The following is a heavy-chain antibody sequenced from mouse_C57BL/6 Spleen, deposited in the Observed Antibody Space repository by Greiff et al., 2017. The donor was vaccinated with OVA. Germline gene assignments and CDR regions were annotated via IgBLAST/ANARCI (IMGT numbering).Heavy chain of an antibody. Sequence: VHVKQSGPELVKPGASVKIPCKASGYTFTDYNMDWVKQSHGQSLEWIGDINPNNGGTIYNQKFKGKATLTVDKSSSTAYMELRSLTSEDTAVYYCARSGYYGSSYWYFDVWGTGTTVTVAS. CDR1: GYTFTDYN. V-gene: IGHV1-18*01. J-gene: IGHJ1*03. D-gene: IGHD1-1*01. CDR2: INPNNGGT. CDR3: ARSGYYGSSYWYFDV.